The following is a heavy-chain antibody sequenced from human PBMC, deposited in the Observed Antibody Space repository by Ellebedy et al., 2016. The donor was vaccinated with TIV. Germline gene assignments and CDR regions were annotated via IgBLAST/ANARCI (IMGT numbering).Heavy chain of an antibody. D-gene: IGHD3-22*01. Sequence: GESLKISXTASGFTFNNYGMSWVRQAPGKGLEWVSDIRGNGDSTDYADSVKGRFTISRDNSKNTLYLQMNSLRAEDTAIYYCAKDLYYDPSGFEYWGQGTLVTVSS. J-gene: IGHJ4*02. CDR2: IRGNGDST. CDR3: AKDLYYDPSGFEY. V-gene: IGHV3-23*01. CDR1: GFTFNNYG.